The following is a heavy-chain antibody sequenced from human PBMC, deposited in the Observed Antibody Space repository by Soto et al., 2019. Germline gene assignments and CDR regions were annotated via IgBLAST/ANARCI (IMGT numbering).Heavy chain of an antibody. J-gene: IGHJ4*02. D-gene: IGHD5-12*01. V-gene: IGHV4-34*01. CDR3: ARLEMATPNKFAV. Sequence: SETLSLTCAVYGGSFSGYYWSWIRQPPGKGLEWIGEINHSGSTNYNPSLKSRVTISVDTSKNQFSLKLSSVTAADTAVYYCARLEMATPNKFAVCGKGTLVTVRS. CDR1: GGSFSGYY. CDR2: INHSGST.